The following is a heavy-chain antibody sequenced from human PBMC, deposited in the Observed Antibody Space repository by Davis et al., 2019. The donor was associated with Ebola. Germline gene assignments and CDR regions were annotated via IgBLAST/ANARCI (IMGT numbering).Heavy chain of an antibody. Sequence: GESLKISCAASGFTFSGSAMHWVRQDSGKGLEWVGRIRSKANSYATAYAASVKGRFTISRDDSKNTAYLQMNSLKTEDTAVYYCTSSGSSFDYWGQGTLVTVSS. CDR3: TSSGSSFDY. J-gene: IGHJ4*02. D-gene: IGHD3-10*01. V-gene: IGHV3-73*01. CDR2: IRSKANSYAT. CDR1: GFTFSGSA.